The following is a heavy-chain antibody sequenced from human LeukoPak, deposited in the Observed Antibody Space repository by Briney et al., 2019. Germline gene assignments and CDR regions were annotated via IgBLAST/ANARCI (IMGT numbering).Heavy chain of an antibody. CDR3: ARVPFYDYVWGSYPPRYYYYYGMDV. D-gene: IGHD3-16*01. J-gene: IGHJ6*02. CDR1: GGSISSYY. CDR2: IYYSGST. V-gene: IGHV4-59*01. Sequence: SETLSLTCTVSGGSISSYYWSWTRQPPGKGLEWIGYIYYSGSTNYNPSLKSRVTISVDTSKNQFSLKLSSVTAADTAVYYCARVPFYDYVWGSYPPRYYYYYGMDVWGQGTTVTVSS.